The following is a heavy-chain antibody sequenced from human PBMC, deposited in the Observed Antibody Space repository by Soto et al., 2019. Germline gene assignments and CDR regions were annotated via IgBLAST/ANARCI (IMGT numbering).Heavy chain of an antibody. Sequence: ASVKVSCKTSGYTFSDYTIHWVRQAPGHRLEWMGWIDAGNGDTRYSKKFQDRVAITRDTSANTAYMELSSLRSGDTAVYYCARNYYDSIGLDYWGQGTLVTVSS. D-gene: IGHD3-22*01. V-gene: IGHV1-3*01. CDR1: GYTFSDYT. CDR2: IDAGNGDT. J-gene: IGHJ4*02. CDR3: ARNYYDSIGLDY.